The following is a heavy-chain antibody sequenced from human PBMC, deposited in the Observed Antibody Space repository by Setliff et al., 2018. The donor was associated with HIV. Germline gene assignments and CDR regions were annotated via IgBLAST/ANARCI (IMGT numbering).Heavy chain of an antibody. D-gene: IGHD3-3*01. CDR1: GFTFSDYY. V-gene: IGHV3-11*04. J-gene: IGHJ6*02. CDR3: ARDRTIFGVVNLHYYYGMDV. Sequence: GGSLRLSCVASGFTFSDYYMSWVRLVPGKGLEWLSYISSSGSTIYYADSVKGRFTISRDNAKNSLYLQMNSLRAEDTAVYYCARDRTIFGVVNLHYYYGMDVWGQGTTVTVSS. CDR2: ISSSGSTI.